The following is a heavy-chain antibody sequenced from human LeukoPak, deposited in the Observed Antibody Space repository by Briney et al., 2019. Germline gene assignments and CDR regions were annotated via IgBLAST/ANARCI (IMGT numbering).Heavy chain of an antibody. CDR1: GGSISSYY. Sequence: SETLSLTCTVSGGSISSYYWSWIRQPAGKGLEWIGRIYTSGSTNYNPSLKSRVTMSVDTSKNQFSLKLSSVTAADTAVYYCARDVIAVAGTSTPAFDYWGQGTLVTVSS. V-gene: IGHV4-4*07. J-gene: IGHJ4*02. CDR2: IYTSGST. D-gene: IGHD6-19*01. CDR3: ARDVIAVAGTSTPAFDY.